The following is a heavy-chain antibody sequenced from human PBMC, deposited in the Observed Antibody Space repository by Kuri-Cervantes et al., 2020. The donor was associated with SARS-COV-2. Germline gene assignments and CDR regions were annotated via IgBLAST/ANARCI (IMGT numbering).Heavy chain of an antibody. Sequence: SVQVSCKASGVSFSNYGVTWVRQAPGQGLEWMGGIIPIFGTANYAQKFQGRVTITADESTSTAYMELSSLRSEDTAVYYCARDRGQQLGYYYYYYGMDVWGQGTTVTVSS. D-gene: IGHD6-13*01. V-gene: IGHV1-69*13. J-gene: IGHJ6*02. CDR1: GVSFSNYG. CDR2: IIPIFGTA. CDR3: ARDRGQQLGYYYYYYGMDV.